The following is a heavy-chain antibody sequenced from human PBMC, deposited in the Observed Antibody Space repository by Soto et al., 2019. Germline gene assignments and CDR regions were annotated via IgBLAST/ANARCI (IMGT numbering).Heavy chain of an antibody. V-gene: IGHV3-23*01. D-gene: IGHD6-19*01. CDR3: AKGVRGSSGWSFDY. CDR2: ISGSGGTT. CDR1: GFTFSSCA. J-gene: IGHJ4*02. Sequence: GGSLRLSCAASGFTFSSCAMHWVRQAPGRGLEWISIISGSGGTTYYADSVKGRFTISRDNSKNTLHLQMNSLRAEDTAVYYCAKGVRGSSGWSFDYWGQGTLVTVSS.